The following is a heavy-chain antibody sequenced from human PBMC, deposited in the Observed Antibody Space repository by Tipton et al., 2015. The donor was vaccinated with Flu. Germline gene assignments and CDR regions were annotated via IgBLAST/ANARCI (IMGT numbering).Heavy chain of an antibody. Sequence: TLSLTCAVSGYSIRSSNYYWGWIRQPPGKGLEWIGYIYYNGRTRYNPSLESRVTMSVDTSKSQLSLKLSSVIADDTAVYYCARRAPVAGLDRWGQGTLVTVSS. D-gene: IGHD6-19*01. CDR3: ARRAPVAGLDR. J-gene: IGHJ5*02. V-gene: IGHV4-61*01. CDR2: IYYNGRT. CDR1: GYSIRSSNYY.